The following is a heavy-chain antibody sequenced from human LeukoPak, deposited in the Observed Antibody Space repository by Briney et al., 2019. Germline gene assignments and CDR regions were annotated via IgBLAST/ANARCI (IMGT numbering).Heavy chain of an antibody. CDR2: ITESGSNT. V-gene: IGHV3-23*01. J-gene: IGHJ4*02. CDR1: GFTLSSYA. Sequence: GGSLRLSCAASGFTLSSYAMSWVRQAPAGKGLEWVSVITESGSNTYYADSVKGRFTISRDNSKNTLYLLMNSLRAEDTATYYCVKNSRYCTKAACYDYWGQGTLVTVSS. CDR3: VKNSRYCTKAACYDY. D-gene: IGHD2-8*01.